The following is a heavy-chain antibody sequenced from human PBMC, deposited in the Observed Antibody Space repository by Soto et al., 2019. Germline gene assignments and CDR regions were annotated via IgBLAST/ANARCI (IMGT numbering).Heavy chain of an antibody. D-gene: IGHD1-26*01. J-gene: IGHJ3*01. Sequence: PGGSLRLSCAASGFTFSTYDMFWVRQGTGKSLKWVSAIGTQADTFYPDSVKGRFTISRENGKNSLYLQMNSLRAGDTAVYCCARSPSGSFPSGNAFDLWGQGTMVTV. CDR1: GFTFSTYD. V-gene: IGHV3-13*01. CDR3: ARSPSGSFPSGNAFDL. CDR2: IGTQADT.